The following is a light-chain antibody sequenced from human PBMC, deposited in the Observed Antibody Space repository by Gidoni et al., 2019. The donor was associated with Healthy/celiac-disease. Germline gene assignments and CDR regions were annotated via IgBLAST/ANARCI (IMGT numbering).Light chain of an antibody. V-gene: IGLV2-14*01. Sequence: QSALTQPASVSGSPGQSITISCTGTSSDVGGYNYVSWYQQHPVKAPKLMIYEVSNRPSGVSNRFSGSKSGNTASLTISGLQAEDEADYYCSSYTSSSTLLYVFGTGTKVTVL. CDR2: EVS. J-gene: IGLJ1*01. CDR3: SSYTSSSTLLYV. CDR1: SSDVGGYNY.